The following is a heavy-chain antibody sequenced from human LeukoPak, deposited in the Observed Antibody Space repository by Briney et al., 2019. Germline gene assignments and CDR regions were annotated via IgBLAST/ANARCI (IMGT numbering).Heavy chain of an antibody. D-gene: IGHD3-22*01. CDR2: IYYSGST. CDR3: ARGTYYDSSGYYWVDY. CDR1: GGSISSYY. Sequence: SETLSLTCTVSGGSISSYYWSWIRPPPGKGLEWIGYIYYSGSTNYNLSLKSRLTISVDTSKNQFSLKLSSVTAADTAVYYCARGTYYDSSGYYWVDYWGQGTLVTVSS. V-gene: IGHV4-59*01. J-gene: IGHJ4*02.